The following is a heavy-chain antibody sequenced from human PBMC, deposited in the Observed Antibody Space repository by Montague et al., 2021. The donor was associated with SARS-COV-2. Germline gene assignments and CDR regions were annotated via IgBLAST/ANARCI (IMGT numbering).Heavy chain of an antibody. D-gene: IGHD3-10*01. J-gene: IGHJ4*02. CDR1: SGSIISSGYY. CDR2: IYYSGTT. V-gene: IGHV4-39*02. CDR3: ARGMTRGVTTPFDY. Sequence: SETLSLTCSVSSGSIISSGYYWAWIRQPPGKELEWIGNIYYSGTTYYNPSLQSRVTISVDTSNNHLSLRLSSVTAADTAVYFCARGMTRGVTTPFDYWGQGSQVAVSS.